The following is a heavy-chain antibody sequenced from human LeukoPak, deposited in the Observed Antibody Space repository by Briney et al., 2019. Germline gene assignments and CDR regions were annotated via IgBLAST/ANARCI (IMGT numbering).Heavy chain of an antibody. J-gene: IGHJ3*02. CDR2: MYYSGTT. V-gene: IGHV4-59*12. Sequence: SETLSLTCSVSGSSMNLYSWNWIRQSPGKGLEWIAYMYYSGTTNYNPSLENRAAISLDLSRHQFSLRLNSVTAADTAVYFCARTIVVVTAAGAFDIWGQGTMVTVSS. CDR3: ARTIVVVTAAGAFDI. CDR1: GSSMNLYS. D-gene: IGHD2-21*02.